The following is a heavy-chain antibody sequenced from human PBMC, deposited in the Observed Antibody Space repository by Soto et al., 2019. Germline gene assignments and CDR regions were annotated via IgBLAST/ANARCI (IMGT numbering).Heavy chain of an antibody. J-gene: IGHJ5*02. V-gene: IGHV2-5*02. CDR1: GFSLSTSGVG. CDR2: IYWDDDK. D-gene: IGHD3-22*01. CDR3: AHSWGYDSSGYYAPGVNWFDP. Sequence: GSGPTLVNPTQTLTLTCTFSGFSLSTSGVGVGWIRQPPGKALEWLALIYWDDDKRYSPSLKSRLTITKDTSKNQVVLTMTNMDPVDTATYYCAHSWGYDSSGYYAPGVNWFDPWGQGTLVTVSS.